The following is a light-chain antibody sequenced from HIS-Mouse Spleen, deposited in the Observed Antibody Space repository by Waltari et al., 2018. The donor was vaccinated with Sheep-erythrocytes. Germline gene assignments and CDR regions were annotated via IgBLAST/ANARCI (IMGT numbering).Light chain of an antibody. Sequence: QSALTHPRSVSGSPGQSLTLSCTGTSSSVGRHNFCSWYQQHPCKAPKLMIYDVSKRPSGVPDRFSGSKSGNTASLTISGLQAEDEADYYCCSYAGSYNHVFATGTKVTVL. CDR3: CSYAGSYNHV. J-gene: IGLJ1*01. CDR1: SSSVGRHNF. V-gene: IGLV2-11*01. CDR2: DVS.